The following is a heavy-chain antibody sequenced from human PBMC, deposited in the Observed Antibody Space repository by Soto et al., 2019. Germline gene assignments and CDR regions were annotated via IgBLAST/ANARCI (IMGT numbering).Heavy chain of an antibody. CDR3: ARGGHIAVVTASFDY. CDR1: GYTFNTYY. V-gene: IGHV1-46*02. Sequence: QVQLVQSGAEVRKPGASVKVSCKPSGYTFNTYYLHWLRQAPGQALEWMGVIHPSGGGTTYAQKCLGRVTVTRDTSPTPVFRELSSLRSDDTAVYYCARGGHIAVVTASFDYWGQGTLVTVSS. CDR2: IHPSGGGT. D-gene: IGHD2-21*02. J-gene: IGHJ4*02.